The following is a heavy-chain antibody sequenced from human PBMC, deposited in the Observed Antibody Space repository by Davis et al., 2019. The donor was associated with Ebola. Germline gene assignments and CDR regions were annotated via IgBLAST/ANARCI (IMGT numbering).Heavy chain of an antibody. CDR3: ARNCVVVPAAIYYYYYYMDV. J-gene: IGHJ6*03. D-gene: IGHD2-2*02. Sequence: SETLSLTCAVYGGSFSGYYWSWIRQPPGKGLEWIGEINHSGSTNYNPSLKSRVTISVDTSKNQFSLKLSSVTAADTAVYYCARNCVVVPAAIYYYYYYMDVWGKGTTVTVSS. CDR2: INHSGST. CDR1: GGSFSGYY. V-gene: IGHV4-34*01.